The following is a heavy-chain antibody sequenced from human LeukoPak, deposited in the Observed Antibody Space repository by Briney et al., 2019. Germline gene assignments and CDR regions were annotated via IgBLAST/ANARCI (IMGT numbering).Heavy chain of an antibody. V-gene: IGHV3-43*02. CDR3: AKSRLSGWYGDNWFDP. D-gene: IGHD6-19*01. Sequence: PGGSLRLSCAASGFTFEDYAMHWVRQVPGKGLEWVSFISGDGSNTYYRDSVKGRFTISRDNSKNSLYLQMNSLKTEDTALYSCAKSRLSGWYGDNWFDPWGQGTLVTVSS. CDR1: GFTFEDYA. CDR2: ISGDGSNT. J-gene: IGHJ5*02.